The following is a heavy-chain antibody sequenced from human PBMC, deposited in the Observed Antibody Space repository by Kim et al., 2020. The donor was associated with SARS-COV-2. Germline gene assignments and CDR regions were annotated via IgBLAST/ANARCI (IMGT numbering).Heavy chain of an antibody. J-gene: IGHJ4*02. V-gene: IGHV3-23*01. Sequence: GGSLRLSCAASGFTFTSYAMSWVRQAPGKGLEWVSGISGSGERTYYADPVKGRLTISRDNSKNTLSLQMNSLRVEDTAVYYCAKDRREDGSTAEVWGQGTLVTVSS. CDR1: GFTFTSYA. CDR3: AKDRREDGSTAEV. D-gene: IGHD2-2*01. CDR2: ISGSGERT.